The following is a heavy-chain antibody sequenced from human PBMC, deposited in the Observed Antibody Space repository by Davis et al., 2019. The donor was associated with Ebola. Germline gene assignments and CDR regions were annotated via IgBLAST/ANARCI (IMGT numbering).Heavy chain of an antibody. CDR2: VSYDGDNK. D-gene: IGHD6-19*01. CDR1: GFTFSSYG. Sequence: GESLKISCAASGFTFSSYGMHWVRQAPGKGLEWVAVVSYDGDNKYYADSVKGRFTISRDNSKNTLYLQMNSLRAEDTAVYYCARVVDSGWYFRLDYWGQGTLVTVSS. J-gene: IGHJ4*02. V-gene: IGHV3-30*03. CDR3: ARVVDSGWYFRLDY.